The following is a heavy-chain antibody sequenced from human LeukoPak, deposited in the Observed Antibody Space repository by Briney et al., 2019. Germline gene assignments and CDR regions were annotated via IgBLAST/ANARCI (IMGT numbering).Heavy chain of an antibody. Sequence: SGTLSLTCAVSGGSISSSNWWSWVRQPPGKGLEWIGEIYHSGSTNYNPSLKSRVTISVDKSKNQFSLKLSSVTAADTAVYYCARENEGVVVVAATSYYYYYMDVWAKGPRSPSP. J-gene: IGHJ6*03. V-gene: IGHV4-4*02. CDR3: ARENEGVVVVAATSYYYYYMDV. D-gene: IGHD2-15*01. CDR2: IYHSGST. CDR1: GGSISSSNW.